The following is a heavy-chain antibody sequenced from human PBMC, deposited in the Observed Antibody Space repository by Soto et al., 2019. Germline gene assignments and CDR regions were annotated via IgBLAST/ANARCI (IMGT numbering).Heavy chain of an antibody. CDR1: EFAFSNYT. Sequence: GGYLRLSCAGSEFAFSNYTILSVRLPRGKGLEWVAVIWYDGSNKYYADSVKGRFTISRDNSKNTLYLQMNSLRAEDTAVYYCARDNMGAPFTCLDYWGQGTLVTVSS. CDR2: IWYDGSNK. J-gene: IGHJ4*02. V-gene: IGHV3-33*08. CDR3: ARDNMGAPFTCLDY. D-gene: IGHD1-26*01.